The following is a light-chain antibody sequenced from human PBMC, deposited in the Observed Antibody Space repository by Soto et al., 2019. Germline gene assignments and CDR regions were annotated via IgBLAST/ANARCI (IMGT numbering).Light chain of an antibody. CDR3: CSYAGDYTWV. Sequence: ALTQPRSVSGSPGQSVTISCTGTSSDVGGYNYVSWYQQHPGKAPKLMIYDVSKRPSGVPDRFFGSKSGDTASLTISGLQAEDEADYYCCSYAGDYTWVFGGGTQLTVL. CDR2: DVS. V-gene: IGLV2-11*01. CDR1: SSDVGGYNY. J-gene: IGLJ3*02.